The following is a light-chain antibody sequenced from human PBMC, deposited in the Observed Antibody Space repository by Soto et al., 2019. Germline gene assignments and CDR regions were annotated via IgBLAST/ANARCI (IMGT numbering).Light chain of an antibody. CDR3: FSYAGTSML. CDR2: DVS. Sequence: QSALTQPASVSGYPGQSITISCTGTRSDVGNYNLVSWYQHYPGKAPKLIIYDVSKRPSGSSNRFSGSKSGNTASLTVSGLQAEDEADYYCFSYAGTSMLFGGGTKVTVL. J-gene: IGLJ2*01. V-gene: IGLV2-23*02. CDR1: RSDVGNYNL.